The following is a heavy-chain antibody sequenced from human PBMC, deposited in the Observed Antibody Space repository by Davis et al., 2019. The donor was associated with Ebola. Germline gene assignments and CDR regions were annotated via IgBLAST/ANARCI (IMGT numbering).Heavy chain of an antibody. D-gene: IGHD4-17*01. J-gene: IGHJ2*01. CDR1: GYTFTNYY. V-gene: IGHV1-46*01. CDR3: ARHAYGDFWYFDL. Sequence: AASVKVSCKASGYTFTNYYMHWVRQAPGQGLEWMGMINPNDGRTIYAQKFQGRVTVTRDTSTTTVYMDLSSLRAEDTAMYHCARHAYGDFWYFDLWGRGTRVTVSS. CDR2: INPNDGRT.